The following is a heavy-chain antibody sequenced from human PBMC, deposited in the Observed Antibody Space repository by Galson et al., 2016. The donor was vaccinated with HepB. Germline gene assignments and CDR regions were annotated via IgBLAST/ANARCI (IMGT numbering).Heavy chain of an antibody. Sequence: SLRLSCAASGFTFSSYSMNWVRQAPGKGLEWVSSISSSSSYIYYADSVKGRFTISRDNAKNSLYLQMNSLRAEDTAVYYCARDKSIGSSWSPYYYYDGMDVWGQGTTVTVSS. J-gene: IGHJ6*02. CDR2: ISSSSSYI. CDR3: ARDKSIGSSWSPYYYYDGMDV. V-gene: IGHV3-21*01. D-gene: IGHD6-13*01. CDR1: GFTFSSYS.